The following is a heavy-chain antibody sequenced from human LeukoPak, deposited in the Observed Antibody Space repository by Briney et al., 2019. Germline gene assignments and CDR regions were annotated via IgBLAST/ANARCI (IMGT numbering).Heavy chain of an antibody. Sequence: GAPVKVSCKASGYTFTSYEINWVRQATGKGLEWMGWMNPNSGNTGYAQKFQGRVTITRNTSITPANLELSSLRSQDTAVYTFARILSSSSVWGQGTLVTVSS. CDR2: MNPNSGNT. CDR3: ARILSSSSV. V-gene: IGHV1-8*01. J-gene: IGHJ4*02. D-gene: IGHD6-6*01. CDR1: GYTFTSYE.